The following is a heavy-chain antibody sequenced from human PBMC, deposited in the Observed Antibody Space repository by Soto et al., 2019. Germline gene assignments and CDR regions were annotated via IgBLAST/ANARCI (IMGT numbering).Heavy chain of an antibody. Sequence: SVKVSCKASGGTFSSYAISWVRQAPGQGLEWMGGIIPIFGTANYAQKFQGRVTITADESTSTAYMELSSLRSEDTAVYYCARGAGYSSSWAKDYFDYWGQGTLVTVSS. D-gene: IGHD6-13*01. CDR3: ARGAGYSSSWAKDYFDY. V-gene: IGHV1-69*13. CDR2: IIPIFGTA. CDR1: GGTFSSYA. J-gene: IGHJ4*02.